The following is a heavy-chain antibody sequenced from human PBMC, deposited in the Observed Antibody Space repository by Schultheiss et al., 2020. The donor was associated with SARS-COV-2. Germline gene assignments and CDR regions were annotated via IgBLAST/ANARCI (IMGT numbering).Heavy chain of an antibody. CDR3: ARTPAPSSGYYEVFDY. D-gene: IGHD3-22*01. CDR2: INHSGST. Sequence: GSLRLSCAVYGGSFSGYYWSWIRQPPGKGLEWIGEINHSGSTNYNPSLKSRVTISVDTSKNQFSLKLSSVTAADTAVYYCARTPAPSSGYYEVFDYWGQGTLVTVSS. V-gene: IGHV4-34*01. J-gene: IGHJ4*02. CDR1: GGSFSGYY.